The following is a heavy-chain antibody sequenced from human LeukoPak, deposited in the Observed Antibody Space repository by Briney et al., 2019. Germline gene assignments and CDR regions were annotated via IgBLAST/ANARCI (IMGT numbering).Heavy chain of an antibody. V-gene: IGHV3-64D*06. CDR3: VKGGFRPTYDAFDI. CDR2: ISSNGGST. J-gene: IGHJ3*02. Sequence: PGGSLRLSCSASGFTFSSHAMHWVRQAPGKGLEYVSAISSNGGSTYYADSVKGRFTISRDNSKNTLYLQMSSLRAEDTAVYYCVKGGFRPTYDAFDIWGQGTMVTVSS. CDR1: GFTFSSHA.